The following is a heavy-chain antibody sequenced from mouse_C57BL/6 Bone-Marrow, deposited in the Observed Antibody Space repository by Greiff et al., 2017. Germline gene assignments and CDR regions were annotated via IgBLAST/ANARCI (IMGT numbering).Heavy chain of an antibody. CDR2: IDPENGDT. J-gene: IGHJ3*01. D-gene: IGHD2-3*01. V-gene: IGHV14-4*01. CDR3: TRYDGYYEGWFAY. Sequence: EVQLQQSGAELVRPGASVQLSCTASGFNIKDDYMHWVKQRPEQGLEWIGWIDPENGDTEYASKFQGKATITADTSSNTAYLQLSSLTSEDTAVYYWTRYDGYYEGWFAYWGQGTLVTVSA. CDR1: GFNIKDDY.